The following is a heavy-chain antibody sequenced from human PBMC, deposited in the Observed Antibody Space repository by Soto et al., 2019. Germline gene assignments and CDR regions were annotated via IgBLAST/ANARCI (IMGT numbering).Heavy chain of an antibody. Sequence: PGGSLRLSCAASGFTFSSYAMHWVRQAPGKGLEWVAVISYDGSNKYYADSVKGRFTISRGNSKNTLYLQMNSLRAEDTAVYYCARAGDYGDFYYYYGMDVWGQGTTVTVSS. J-gene: IGHJ6*02. CDR3: ARAGDYGDFYYYYGMDV. D-gene: IGHD4-17*01. CDR1: GFTFSSYA. CDR2: ISYDGSNK. V-gene: IGHV3-30-3*01.